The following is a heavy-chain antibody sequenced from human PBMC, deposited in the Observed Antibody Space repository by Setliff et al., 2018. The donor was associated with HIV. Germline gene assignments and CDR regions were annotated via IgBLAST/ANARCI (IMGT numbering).Heavy chain of an antibody. CDR1: GYTFTAYY. Sequence: ASVKVSCKASGYTFTAYYIHWVRQAPGQGLEWMGRIGPTTGDTRYTRRFQGRVTMTRDTSISSVYMELSRLTSDDTALYYCTRTKILTGYYFSPTYCFDSWGQGTLVTV. CDR3: TRTKILTGYYFSPTYCFDS. J-gene: IGHJ4*02. V-gene: IGHV1-2*06. CDR2: IGPTTGDT. D-gene: IGHD3-9*01.